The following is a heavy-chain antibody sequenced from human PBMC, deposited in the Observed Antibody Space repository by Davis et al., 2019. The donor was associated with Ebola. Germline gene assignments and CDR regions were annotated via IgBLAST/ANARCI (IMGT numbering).Heavy chain of an antibody. V-gene: IGHV1-69*13. J-gene: IGHJ4*02. CDR1: GGTFSSYA. Sequence: SVQVSCKTSGGTFSSYAMSWVRQAPGQGLEWMGGIIPIYGTPSYAQKFQGRVTFSADESTSTVYMELTSVRNEDTAVYYCARGHYGSGSYPSIWGQGTLVTVSS. CDR2: IIPIYGTP. D-gene: IGHD3-10*01. CDR3: ARGHYGSGSYPSI.